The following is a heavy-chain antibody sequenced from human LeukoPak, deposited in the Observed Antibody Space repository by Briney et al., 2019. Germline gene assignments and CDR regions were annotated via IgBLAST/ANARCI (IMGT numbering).Heavy chain of an antibody. D-gene: IGHD6-13*01. Sequence: ASLKGSCEASGYTLTSYDINWVRQATGQGREWMGWMNPNSGNTGYAQKFQGRVTMTRNTSISTAYMELSSLRSEDTAVYYCARGGRAIKQQLEGNWFDPWGQGTLVTVSS. CDR1: GYTLTSYD. V-gene: IGHV1-8*01. CDR2: MNPNSGNT. CDR3: ARGGRAIKQQLEGNWFDP. J-gene: IGHJ5*02.